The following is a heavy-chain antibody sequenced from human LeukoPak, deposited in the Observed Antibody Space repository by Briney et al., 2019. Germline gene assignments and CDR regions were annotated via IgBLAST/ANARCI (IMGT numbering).Heavy chain of an antibody. V-gene: IGHV3-30-3*01. CDR2: ISYDGSNK. J-gene: IGHJ4*02. CDR1: GFTFSSYW. Sequence: GGSLRLSCTASGFTFSSYWMHWVRQAPGKGLEWVAVISYDGSNKYYADSVKGRFTISRDNSKNTLYLQMNSLRAEDTAVYYCARDGLLGYFDYWGQGTLVTVSS. D-gene: IGHD3/OR15-3a*01. CDR3: ARDGLLGYFDY.